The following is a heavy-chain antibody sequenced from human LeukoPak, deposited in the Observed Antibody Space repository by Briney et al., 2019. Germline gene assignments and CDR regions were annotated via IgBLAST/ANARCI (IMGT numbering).Heavy chain of an antibody. D-gene: IGHD5-18*01. CDR1: RFTFSSYS. Sequence: GGSLRLSCAASRFTFSSYSMNWVRQDPGKGLEWVSSISSSSSYIYYADSVKGRFTISRDNAKNSLYLQMNSLRAEDTAVYYCARGIDPVIIQLWLSLYYFDYWGQGTLVTVSS. V-gene: IGHV3-21*01. J-gene: IGHJ4*02. CDR2: ISSSSSYI. CDR3: ARGIDPVIIQLWLSLYYFDY.